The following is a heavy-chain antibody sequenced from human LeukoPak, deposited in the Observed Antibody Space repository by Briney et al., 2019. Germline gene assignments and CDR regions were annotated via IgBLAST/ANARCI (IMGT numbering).Heavy chain of an antibody. CDR2: INSDGSST. D-gene: IGHD3/OR15-3a*01. V-gene: IGHV3-74*01. J-gene: IGHJ3*02. CDR3: VLDLFSSFAFDI. Sequence: QPGGSLRLSCAASGFTFGRYWMHWVRQAPGKGLLWVSRINSDGSSTYYADSVKGRFTTSRDNAKNALHLQMNSLTAEDTAVYYCVLDLFSSFAFDIWGQGTMVTVSS. CDR1: GFTFGRYW.